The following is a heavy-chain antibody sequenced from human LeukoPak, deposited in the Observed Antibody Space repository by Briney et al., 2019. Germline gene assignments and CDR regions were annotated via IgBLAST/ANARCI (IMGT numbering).Heavy chain of an antibody. J-gene: IGHJ4*02. CDR2: IKQDGSEK. V-gene: IGHV3-7*01. D-gene: IGHD3-3*01. Sequence: GGSLRLSCAASEFTFNIYWMSWVRQAPGKGLEWVANIKQDGSEKYYVDSVEGRFTISRDNAKNSLYLQMNSLRTEDTAVYYCARVRFLERSQYYFDYWGQGTLVTVSS. CDR1: EFTFNIYW. CDR3: ARVRFLERSQYYFDY.